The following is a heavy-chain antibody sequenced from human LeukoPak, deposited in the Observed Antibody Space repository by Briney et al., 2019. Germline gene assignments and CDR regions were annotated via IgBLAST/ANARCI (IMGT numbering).Heavy chain of an antibody. Sequence: SVKVSCKASGGTFSSYAISWVRQAPGQGLEWMGGIIPIFGTANYAQKFQGRVTITADESTSTAYMELSSLRSEDTAVYYCARARYDFWSGSPEAAFDIWGQGTMVTVSS. CDR3: ARARYDFWSGSPEAAFDI. J-gene: IGHJ3*02. D-gene: IGHD3-3*01. CDR2: IIPIFGTA. V-gene: IGHV1-69*13. CDR1: GGTFSSYA.